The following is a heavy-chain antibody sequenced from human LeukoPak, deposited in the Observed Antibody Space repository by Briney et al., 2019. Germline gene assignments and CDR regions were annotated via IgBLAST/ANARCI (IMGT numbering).Heavy chain of an antibody. CDR2: ISYDGSNK. D-gene: IGHD5-18*01. CDR3: ARGGKYTYGHFDY. J-gene: IGHJ4*02. CDR1: GFTFSSYA. Sequence: GGSLRLSCAASGFTFSSYAMHWVRQAPGKGLEWVAVISYDGSNKYYADSVKGRFTISRDTSKNTLYLQMNGLRAEDTAVYFCARGGKYTYGHFDYWGQGTLVTVSS. V-gene: IGHV3-30*14.